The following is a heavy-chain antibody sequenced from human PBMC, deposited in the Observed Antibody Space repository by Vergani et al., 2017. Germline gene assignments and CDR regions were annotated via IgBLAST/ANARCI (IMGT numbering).Heavy chain of an antibody. J-gene: IGHJ4*02. D-gene: IGHD6-6*01. CDR1: GGSISPYY. V-gene: IGHV4-4*07. Sequence: QVQLQESVPGLVKPSETLSLTCIVSGGSISPYYWSWLRQPAGKGLEWIGRIYTSESTNYNPSLNSRVTMSVDTSKNQFSLKLSSVTAADTAVYYCSREYSSSVWFLAYWGQGTLVTVSS. CDR3: SREYSSSVWFLAY. CDR2: IYTSEST.